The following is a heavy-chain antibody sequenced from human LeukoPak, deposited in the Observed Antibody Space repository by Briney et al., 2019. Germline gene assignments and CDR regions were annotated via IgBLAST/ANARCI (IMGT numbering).Heavy chain of an antibody. Sequence: GGSLRLSCAASGFTFSSYGMHWVRQAPGKGLEWVAFMRYDGNNKYYADSMKGRFTISRDNSKNTLYLQMNSLRAEDTAVYYCAKVGVPATMELGTRGVATTIELDYWGQGTLVTVSS. V-gene: IGHV3-30*02. CDR3: AKVGVPATMELGTRGVATTIELDY. D-gene: IGHD2-2*01. J-gene: IGHJ4*02. CDR2: MRYDGNNK. CDR1: GFTFSSYG.